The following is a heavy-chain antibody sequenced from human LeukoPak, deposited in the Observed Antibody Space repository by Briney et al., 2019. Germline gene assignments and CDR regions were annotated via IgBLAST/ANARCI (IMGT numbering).Heavy chain of an antibody. CDR1: GYRFTGYY. Sequence: ASVKVSCKASGYRFTGYYIHWVRQAPGQGLEWMGWISAYNGNTNYAQKVRGRVTMTTDTSTRTAYMELRSLRSDDTAVYYCARGLQENLAWLTAFSAFDIWGQGTMVTVSS. J-gene: IGHJ3*02. V-gene: IGHV1-18*04. CDR3: ARGLQENLAWLTAFSAFDI. CDR2: ISAYNGNT. D-gene: IGHD6-19*01.